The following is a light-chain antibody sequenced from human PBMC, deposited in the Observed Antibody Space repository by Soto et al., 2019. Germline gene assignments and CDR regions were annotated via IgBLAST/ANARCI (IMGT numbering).Light chain of an antibody. CDR1: SSDVGGYNY. CDR2: DVS. V-gene: IGLV2-14*01. J-gene: IGLJ1*01. Sequence: QSVLTQPASVSGSPGQSITISCTGTSSDVGGYNYVSWYQQHPGKAPKVIIYDVSNRPSGVSNRFSGSKSGNTASLTISGLQAEDEADYYCNSYTSSTTPYVFGPGTKLTVL. CDR3: NSYTSSTTPYV.